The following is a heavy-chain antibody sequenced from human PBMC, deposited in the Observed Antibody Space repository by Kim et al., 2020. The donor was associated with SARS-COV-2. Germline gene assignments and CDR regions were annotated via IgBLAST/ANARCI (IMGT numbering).Heavy chain of an antibody. J-gene: IGHJ2*01. Sequence: GGSLRLSCAAFEFIFSSYDMNWVRQAPGKGLEWVSYISSSSSTIYYADSVKGRFTISRDNAENSLYLQMNSLRAEDTAVYYCARSRALFGVVIMGNWYFGLWGRGALVSVSS. D-gene: IGHD3-3*01. CDR3: ARSRALFGVVIMGNWYFGL. V-gene: IGHV3-48*04. CDR2: ISSSSSTI. CDR1: EFIFSSYD.